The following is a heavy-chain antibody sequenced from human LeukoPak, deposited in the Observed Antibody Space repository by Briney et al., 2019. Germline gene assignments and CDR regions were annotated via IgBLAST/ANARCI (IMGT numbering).Heavy chain of an antibody. CDR3: AKGVKLGTFDY. CDR1: GFTFSSYW. V-gene: IGHV3-23*01. J-gene: IGHJ4*02. CDR2: ISGSGGST. Sequence: GGSLRLSCAASGFTFSSYWMHWVRQAPGKGLEWVSAISGSGGSTYYADSVKGRFTISRDNSKNTLYLQMNSLRAEDTAVYYCAKGVKLGTFDYWGQGTLVTVSS. D-gene: IGHD1-14*01.